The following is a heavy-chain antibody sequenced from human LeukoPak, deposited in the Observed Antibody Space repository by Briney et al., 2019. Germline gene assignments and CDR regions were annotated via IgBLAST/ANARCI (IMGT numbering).Heavy chain of an antibody. CDR1: GVSFNDYY. Sequence: SETLSLTCAVSGVSFNDYYWSWVRLTPGKGLKWIGEINHSGYTNDSPSLKSRVTLSIDTSRKQFSLNLRSVSVADTGIYYCTRMTTGHDYWGQGTLVTVSS. V-gene: IGHV4-34*01. D-gene: IGHD4-17*01. J-gene: IGHJ4*02. CDR3: TRMTTGHDY. CDR2: INHSGYT.